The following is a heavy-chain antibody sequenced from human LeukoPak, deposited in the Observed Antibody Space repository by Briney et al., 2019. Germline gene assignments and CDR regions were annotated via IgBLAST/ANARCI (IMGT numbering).Heavy chain of an antibody. CDR1: GYSISSGYY. Sequence: SETLSLTCTVSGYSISSGYYWGWIRQPPGKGLEWIGSIYYSGSTYYNPSLKSRVTISVDTSKKQFSLKLSSVTAADTAVYYCARVYYDSVVASCFDYWGQGTLVTVSS. J-gene: IGHJ4*02. CDR2: IYYSGST. V-gene: IGHV4-38-2*02. D-gene: IGHD3-22*01. CDR3: ARVYYDSVVASCFDY.